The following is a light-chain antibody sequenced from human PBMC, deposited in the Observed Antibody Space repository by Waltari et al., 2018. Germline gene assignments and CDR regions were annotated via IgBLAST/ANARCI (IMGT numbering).Light chain of an antibody. Sequence: EIVLTQSPGTLSLSPGERATLSCRASRSVGSNYLAWFQQKPGQSPRLLIFGASSRATGIPDRFSASGSGTDFTLTISRLEPEDSAVYFCHQYGGTPYIFGQGTKLEI. CDR1: RSVGSNY. J-gene: IGKJ2*01. V-gene: IGKV3-20*01. CDR2: GAS. CDR3: HQYGGTPYI.